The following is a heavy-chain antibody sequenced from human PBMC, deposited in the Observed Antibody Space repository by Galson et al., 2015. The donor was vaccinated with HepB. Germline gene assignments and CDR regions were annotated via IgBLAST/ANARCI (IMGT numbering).Heavy chain of an antibody. CDR1: GFNVCSNC. CDR3: ARDGGYNSNEPLN. V-gene: IGHV3-53*01. J-gene: IGHJ4*02. D-gene: IGHD6-13*01. CDR2: IYSGGST. Sequence: SLRLSCAASGFNVCSNCMSWVRQAPGKGLEWVSVIYSGGSTFYADSVKGRFTISRDNSKNTLYLQLTTLRAEDTAVYYCARDGGYNSNEPLNWGQGTLVTVSS.